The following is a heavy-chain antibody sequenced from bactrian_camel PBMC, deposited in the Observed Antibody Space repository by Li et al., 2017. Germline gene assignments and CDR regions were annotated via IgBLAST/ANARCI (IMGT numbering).Heavy chain of an antibody. J-gene: IGHJ4*01. Sequence: VQLVESGGGLVQPGGSLRLACSASGFPFSDYAMNWVRQAPGKEREAVAAIVRGSHTDYHAAVKGRFTISQDSAKNTLYLQMNSLKPEDTAMYYCASGGTWKLIYWGQGTQVTVS. V-gene: IGHV3S67*01. CDR3: ASGGTWKLIY. CDR1: GFPFSDYA. D-gene: IGHD7*01. CDR2: IVRGSHT.